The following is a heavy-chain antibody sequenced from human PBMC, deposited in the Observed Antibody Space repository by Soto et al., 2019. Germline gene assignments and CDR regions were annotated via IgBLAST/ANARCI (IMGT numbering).Heavy chain of an antibody. Sequence: QVQLVQSGAEVKKPGSSVKVSCKASGGTFSSYSIKWVRQAPGQGLEWMGGIIPLFGTANYAPTFQGRVTLASDASTGTARLELKSLRNGDSAVYYCARTFQSLPGGSYFDLWGRGNLVTVSS. J-gene: IGHJ2*01. CDR2: IIPLFGTA. CDR3: ARTFQSLPGGSYFDL. V-gene: IGHV1-69*01. CDR1: GGTFSSYS. D-gene: IGHD2-21*01.